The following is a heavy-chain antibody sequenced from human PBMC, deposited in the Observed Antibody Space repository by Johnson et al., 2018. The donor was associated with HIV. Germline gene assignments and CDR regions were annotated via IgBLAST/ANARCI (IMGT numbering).Heavy chain of an antibody. CDR1: GFTFSSYA. D-gene: IGHD6-6*01. V-gene: IGHV3-30-3*02. CDR2: ILYDGRNI. Sequence: QVQLVESGGGVVQPGRSLRLSCAASGFTFSSYAMHWVRQAPGKGLEWVAGILYDGRNIYYADSVKGRFTISRDNSKNTLYLQMNSLRAEDTAVYYCAKSIAARIVGYSFDIWGQGTMVTVSS. J-gene: IGHJ3*02. CDR3: AKSIAARIVGYSFDI.